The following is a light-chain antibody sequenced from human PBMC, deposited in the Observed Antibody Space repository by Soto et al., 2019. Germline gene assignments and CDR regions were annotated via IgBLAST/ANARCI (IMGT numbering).Light chain of an antibody. Sequence: EIVLTQPPGTLSAFPGGRVTLSCRASQAVNTRLACYQHKPGQAPRLLIYLTSNRAAGVPSRFSAWGSETDFTLTISDVQPEDFAVYYCQQRSNWPPITFGHGTRLEIK. CDR2: LTS. CDR1: QAVNTR. J-gene: IGKJ5*01. CDR3: QQRSNWPPIT. V-gene: IGKV3-11*01.